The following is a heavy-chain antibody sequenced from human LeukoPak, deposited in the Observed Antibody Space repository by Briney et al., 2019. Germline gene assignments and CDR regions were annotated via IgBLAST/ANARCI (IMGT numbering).Heavy chain of an antibody. J-gene: IGHJ4*02. CDR2: ISDIGSI. V-gene: IGHV4-59*08. CDR1: GGSISSYY. D-gene: IGHD2/OR15-2a*01. Sequence: PSETLSLTCTVSGGSISSYYRSWIRQPPGKGLEWIAYISDIGSINYNPSLKSRVTISLDTSKNQFSLKLSSVTAADTAVYYCAGHHPRNTVDFWGQGTPGHRLL. CDR3: AGHHPRNTVDF.